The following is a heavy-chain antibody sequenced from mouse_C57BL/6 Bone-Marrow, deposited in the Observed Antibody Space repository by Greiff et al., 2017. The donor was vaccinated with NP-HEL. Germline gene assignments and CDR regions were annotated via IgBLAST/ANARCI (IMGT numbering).Heavy chain of an antibody. V-gene: IGHV1-39*01. D-gene: IGHD1-1*01. CDR3: ARSPHITTVPDFDY. CDR2: LNPNYGTT. Sequence: LVESGPELVKPGASVKISCKASGYSFTDYNMNWVKQSNGKSLEWIGVLNPNYGTTSYNQKFKGKATLTVDQSSSTAYMQLNSLTSEDSAVEYCARSPHITTVPDFDYWGQGTTLTVSS. CDR1: GYSFTDYN. J-gene: IGHJ2*01.